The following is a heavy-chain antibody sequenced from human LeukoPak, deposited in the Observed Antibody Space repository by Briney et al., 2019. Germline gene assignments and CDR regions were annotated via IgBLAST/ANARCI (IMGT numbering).Heavy chain of an antibody. J-gene: IGHJ3*02. CDR1: GGSISSGGYY. CDR3: ARGPITMIFRRAFDI. Sequence: PSETLSLTCAVSGGSISSGGYYWSWIRQPPGKGLEWIGEINHSGSTNYNPSLKSRVTISVDTSKNQFSLKLSSVTAADTAVYYCARGPITMIFRRAFDIWGQGTMVTVSS. CDR2: INHSGST. D-gene: IGHD3-22*01. V-gene: IGHV4-34*01.